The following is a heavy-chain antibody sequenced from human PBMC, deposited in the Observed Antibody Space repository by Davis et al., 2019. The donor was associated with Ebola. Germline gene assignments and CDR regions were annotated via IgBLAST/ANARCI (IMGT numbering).Heavy chain of an antibody. Sequence: GGSLRLSCAASGLTFSSYAMSWVRQPPGKGLEWVSTIRADSTRAYYADSVKGRFTISRDNAKNSLYLQMNSLRDEDTAVYYCARDDYYDSSGPDVWGQGTTVTVSS. J-gene: IGHJ6*02. CDR1: GLTFSSYA. V-gene: IGHV3-23*01. CDR2: IRADSTRA. D-gene: IGHD3-22*01. CDR3: ARDDYYDSSGPDV.